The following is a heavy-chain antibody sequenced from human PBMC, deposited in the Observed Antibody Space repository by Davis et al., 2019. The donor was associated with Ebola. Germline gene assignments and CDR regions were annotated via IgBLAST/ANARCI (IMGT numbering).Heavy chain of an antibody. CDR1: GFTFSSYA. V-gene: IGHV3-23*01. Sequence: GESLKISCAASGFTFSSYAMSWVRQAPGKGLEWVSAISGSGGSTYYADSVKGRFTISRDNSKNTLYLQMNSLRAEDTAIYYCAKDKNYDFWSGYPHDAFAIWGQGTMVTVSS. J-gene: IGHJ3*02. CDR3: AKDKNYDFWSGYPHDAFAI. D-gene: IGHD3-3*01. CDR2: ISGSGGST.